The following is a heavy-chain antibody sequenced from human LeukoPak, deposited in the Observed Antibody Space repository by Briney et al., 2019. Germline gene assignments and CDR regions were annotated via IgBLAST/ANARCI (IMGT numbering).Heavy chain of an antibody. Sequence: SETLSLTCTVSGGSISSSYYYWGWIRQPPGKGLEWIGSIYYSGSTYYNPSLKSRVTISVDTSKNQFSLKLSSVTAADTAVYYCARGSIVDAFDIWGQGTMVTVSS. CDR1: GGSISSSYYY. J-gene: IGHJ3*02. D-gene: IGHD1-26*01. CDR3: ARGSIVDAFDI. CDR2: IYYSGST. V-gene: IGHV4-39*01.